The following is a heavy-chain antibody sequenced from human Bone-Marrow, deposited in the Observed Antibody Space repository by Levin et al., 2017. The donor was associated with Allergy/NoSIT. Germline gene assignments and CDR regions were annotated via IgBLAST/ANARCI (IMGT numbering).Heavy chain of an antibody. Sequence: PGGSLRLSCTASGFTFSDHYMSWIRQAPGKGLEWILYISSTGNTLKYADSVKGRFTISRDNAKNSLYLQMDSLRADDTAMYYCARYSIIATAAFDLWGLGTLVIVSS. CDR2: ISSTGNTL. J-gene: IGHJ4*02. CDR1: GFTFSDHY. D-gene: IGHD1-1*01. V-gene: IGHV3-11*01. CDR3: ARYSIIATAAFDL.